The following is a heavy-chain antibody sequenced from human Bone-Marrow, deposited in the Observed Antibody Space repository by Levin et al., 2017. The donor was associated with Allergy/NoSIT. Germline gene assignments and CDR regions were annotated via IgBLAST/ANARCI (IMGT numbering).Heavy chain of an antibody. D-gene: IGHD1-1*01. CDR1: GDSITSVSSY. J-gene: IGHJ4*02. Sequence: MSSETLSLTCTVYGDSITSVSSYWGWIRQAPGKGLEWIGSIYYSGSTHSNPSLKGRATLSVDTSKNELSLKVTAVTAADTAMYFCGRIATGLDYWGQGFLVTVSS. CDR2: IYYSGST. CDR3: GRIATGLDY. V-gene: IGHV4-39*07.